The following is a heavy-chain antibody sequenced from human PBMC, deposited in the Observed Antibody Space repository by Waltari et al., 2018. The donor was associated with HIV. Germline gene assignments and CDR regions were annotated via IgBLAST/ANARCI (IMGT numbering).Heavy chain of an antibody. CDR1: GDSISSSVYY. V-gene: IGHV4-39*01. Sequence: QLQESGPGLVKPSETLSLTCTVSGDSISSSVYYWGWIRQPPGKGLEWIGSIYYSGTTYYDPSLKSRVTMSVDTSKNQFSLKMSSVTAGDTAVYYCARQLYYDFWSGLKWGDGMDVWGQGTTVTVAS. CDR3: ARQLYYDFWSGLKWGDGMDV. J-gene: IGHJ6*02. CDR2: IYYSGTT. D-gene: IGHD3-3*01.